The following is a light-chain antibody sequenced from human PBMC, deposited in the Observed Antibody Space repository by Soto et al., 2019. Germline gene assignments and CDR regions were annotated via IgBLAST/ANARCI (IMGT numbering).Light chain of an antibody. J-gene: IGKJ5*01. Sequence: IVMTQTPLSSPISLGQPVSISCKSSQSLVRSDGNAYLNWLHQRPGQPPRLLIYKVPHRFSGVPDRFSGSGAGTDFTLHISRVEAEDVGIYFCMQAAQMRTFGQGTRLEIK. V-gene: IGKV2-24*01. CDR2: KVP. CDR3: MQAAQMRT. CDR1: QSLVRSDGNAY.